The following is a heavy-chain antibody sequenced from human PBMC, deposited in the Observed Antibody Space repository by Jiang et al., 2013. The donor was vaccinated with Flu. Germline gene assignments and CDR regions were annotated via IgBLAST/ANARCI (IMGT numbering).Heavy chain of an antibody. D-gene: IGHD3-10*01. CDR1: GYSFTSYW. CDR2: IYPGDSDT. Sequence: KISCKGSGYSFTSYWIGWVRQMPGKGLEWMGIIYPGDSDTRYSPSFQGQVTISADKSISTAYLQWSSLKASDTAMYYCARRRRITMVRGVIGPFDYWGQGTLVTVSS. J-gene: IGHJ4*02. V-gene: IGHV5-51*01. CDR3: ARRRRITMVRGVIGPFDY.